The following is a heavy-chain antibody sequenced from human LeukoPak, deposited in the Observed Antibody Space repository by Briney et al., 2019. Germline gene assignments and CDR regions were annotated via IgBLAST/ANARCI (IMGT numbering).Heavy chain of an antibody. CDR3: ARFGIGCSGGSCYPARFFDY. J-gene: IGHJ4*02. Sequence: SGTLSLTCAVSGGSISSSNWWSWVRQPPGKGLEWIGEIYHSGSTNYNPSLKSRVNISVDKSKNQFSLKLSSVTAADTAVYYCARFGIGCSGGSCYPARFFDYWGQGTLVTVSS. CDR1: GGSISSSNW. D-gene: IGHD2-15*01. V-gene: IGHV4-4*02. CDR2: IYHSGST.